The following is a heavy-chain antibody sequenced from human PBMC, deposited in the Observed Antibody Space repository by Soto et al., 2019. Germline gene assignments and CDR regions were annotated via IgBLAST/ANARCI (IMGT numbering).Heavy chain of an antibody. CDR3: AREGFDVVVVPAAPNWFDP. D-gene: IGHD2-2*01. CDR1: GGTFSSYT. J-gene: IGHJ5*02. Sequence: TSVKVSCKASGGTFSSYTISWVRQAPAQGLEWMGRIIPILGIANYAQKFQGRVTITADKSTSTAHMELSSLRSEDMAVYYCAREGFDVVVVPAAPNWFDPWGQGTLVTVSS. CDR2: IIPILGIA. V-gene: IGHV1-69*04.